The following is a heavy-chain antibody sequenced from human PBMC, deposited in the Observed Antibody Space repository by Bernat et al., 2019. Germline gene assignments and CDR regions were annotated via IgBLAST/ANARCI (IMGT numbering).Heavy chain of an antibody. CDR3: ARMGSGSSTYRNYFDY. Sequence: EVQLVESGGGLVQPGGSLILSCAASGFTFSSYSMNWVRQAPGKGLEWVSYISSSSSTIYYADSVKGRFTISRDNAKNSLYLQMNSLRAEDTAVYYCARMGSGSSTYRNYFDYWGQGTLVTVSS. D-gene: IGHD3-10*01. V-gene: IGHV3-48*01. J-gene: IGHJ4*01. CDR1: GFTFSSYS. CDR2: ISSSSSTI.